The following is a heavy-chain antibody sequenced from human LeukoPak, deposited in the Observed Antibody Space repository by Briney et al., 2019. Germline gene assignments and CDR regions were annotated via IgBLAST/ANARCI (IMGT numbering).Heavy chain of an antibody. D-gene: IGHD6-19*01. V-gene: IGHV3-66*01. Sequence: GGSLRLTCAASGFTVSSNYMSWVRQAPGKGLEWVSVIYSGGSTYYADSVKGRFTISRDNSKNTLSLQMNSLRAEDTAVYYCAKAVAGIFDPWGQGTLVTVSS. J-gene: IGHJ5*02. CDR2: IYSGGST. CDR1: GFTVSSNY. CDR3: AKAVAGIFDP.